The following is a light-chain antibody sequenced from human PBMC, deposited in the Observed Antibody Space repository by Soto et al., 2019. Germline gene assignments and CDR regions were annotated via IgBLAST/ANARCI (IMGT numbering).Light chain of an antibody. Sequence: ETVMTQSAVTLSVSPGDTATLSCRASQRVSSHLAWYQQKPGKAPRLLIYAASNRDTGIPVRFSGSGSETEFTLTISRLEPEDFAVYYCKQSSKWHPSITFGQGIRLEIK. CDR3: KQSSKWHPSIT. CDR2: AAS. CDR1: QRVSSH. J-gene: IGKJ5*01. V-gene: IGKV3D-11*02.